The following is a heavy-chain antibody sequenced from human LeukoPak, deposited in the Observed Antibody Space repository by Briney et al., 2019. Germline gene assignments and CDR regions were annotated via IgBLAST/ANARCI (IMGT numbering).Heavy chain of an antibody. D-gene: IGHD3-22*01. Sequence: SETLSLTCTVSGGSISSYYWSWIRQPAGKGLEWIGRIYTSGSTNYNPSLKSRVTMSVDTSKNQLSLKLSSVTAADTAVYYCARAGHSSGYEYYFDYWGQGTLVTVSS. J-gene: IGHJ4*02. V-gene: IGHV4-4*07. CDR3: ARAGHSSGYEYYFDY. CDR2: IYTSGST. CDR1: GGSISSYY.